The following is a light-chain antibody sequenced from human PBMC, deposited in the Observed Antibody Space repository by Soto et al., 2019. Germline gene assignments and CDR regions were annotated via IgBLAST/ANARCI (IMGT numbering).Light chain of an antibody. J-gene: IGLJ1*01. CDR2: DVS. CDR1: SADIGAFNY. CDR3: SSYTSSSTRV. V-gene: IGLV2-14*03. Sequence: QSALTQPASVSGSPGQSITISCAGTSADIGAFNYVSWYQHHPGKAPKLLIYDVSDRPSGVSTRFSASKSANTATLTISGLQAEDEADYYCSSYTSSSTRVFGTGTKSPS.